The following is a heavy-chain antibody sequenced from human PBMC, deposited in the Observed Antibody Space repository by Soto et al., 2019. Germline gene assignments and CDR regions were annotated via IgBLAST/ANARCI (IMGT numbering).Heavy chain of an antibody. Sequence: QVQLVQSGAEVKKPGSSVKVSCKASGGTFSSYAISWVRQAPGQGLEWMGWISAYNGNTNYAQKLQGRVTMTTDTSTSTAYMELRSLRSDDTAVYYCARGVLRGYSYGNYFDYWGQGTLVTVSS. V-gene: IGHV1-18*01. CDR3: ARGVLRGYSYGNYFDY. D-gene: IGHD5-18*01. CDR2: ISAYNGNT. CDR1: GGTFSSYA. J-gene: IGHJ4*02.